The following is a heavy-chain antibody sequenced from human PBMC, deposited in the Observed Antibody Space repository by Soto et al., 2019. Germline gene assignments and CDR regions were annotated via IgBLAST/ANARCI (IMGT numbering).Heavy chain of an antibody. CDR3: AREGGRYCTGGSCKVDY. CDR2: LYYSGNT. V-gene: IGHV4-39*02. Sequence: QLQLQESGPGLVKPSETLSLTCTVSGVSISSRSYYWGWIRQPPGKGLEWTGSLYYSGNTYYTPSLNSLVTISVDTSKNQFALKRSSVSAADTAVYYCAREGGRYCTGGSCKVDYWGQGTLVTVSS. CDR1: GVSISSRSYY. D-gene: IGHD2-15*01. J-gene: IGHJ4*02.